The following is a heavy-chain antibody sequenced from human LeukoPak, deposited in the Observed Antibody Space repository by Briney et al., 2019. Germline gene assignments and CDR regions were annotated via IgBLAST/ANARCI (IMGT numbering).Heavy chain of an antibody. D-gene: IGHD4-17*01. Sequence: SETLSLTCTVSGGSISSSSYYWVWIRQPPGKGLEWIGSIYYSGSTYYNPSLKSRVTISVDTSKNQFSLKLSSVTAADTAVYYCARDFGDYVPIYYYYMDVWGKGTTVTVSS. CDR3: ARDFGDYVPIYYYYMDV. J-gene: IGHJ6*03. CDR2: IYYSGST. CDR1: GGSISSSSYY. V-gene: IGHV4-39*07.